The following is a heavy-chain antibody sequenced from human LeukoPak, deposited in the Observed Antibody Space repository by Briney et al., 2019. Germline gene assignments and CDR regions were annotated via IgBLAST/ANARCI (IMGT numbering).Heavy chain of an antibody. J-gene: IGHJ4*01. CDR3: ARVSLSGYCSGASCYFDY. Sequence: ASVKVSCKASGYTFTSYDINWVRQATGQGLEWMGWMNPKSGNTGYAQKFQGRVTMTRSSSISTAYMELSSLRSEDTAVYFCARVSLSGYCSGASCYFDYWGHGTLVTVSS. D-gene: IGHD2-15*01. CDR2: MNPKSGNT. CDR1: GYTFTSYD. V-gene: IGHV1-8*01.